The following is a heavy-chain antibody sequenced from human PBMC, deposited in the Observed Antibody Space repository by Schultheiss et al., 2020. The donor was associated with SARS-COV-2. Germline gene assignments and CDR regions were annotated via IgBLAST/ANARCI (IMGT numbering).Heavy chain of an antibody. Sequence: ASVKVSCKASGGTFSSYAISWVRQAPGQGLEWMGWINPNSGGTNYAQKFQGWVTMTRDTSISTAYMELSRLRSDDTAVYYCASGVDSSSSFFDPWGQGTLVTVSS. CDR2: INPNSGGT. D-gene: IGHD6-6*01. J-gene: IGHJ5*02. CDR1: GGTFSSYA. V-gene: IGHV1-2*04. CDR3: ASGVDSSSSFFDP.